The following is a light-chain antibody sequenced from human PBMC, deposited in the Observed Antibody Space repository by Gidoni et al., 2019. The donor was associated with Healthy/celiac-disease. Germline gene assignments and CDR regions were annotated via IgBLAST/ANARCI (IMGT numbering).Light chain of an antibody. CDR3: QQSYSTLWT. Sequence: DIQLTQSPSSLSASVGDRVTITCRASQSISKYLTWYQQKPGKAPKLLIYAAFSVQSGVPSRFSGSGSGTDFTLTISSLQPEDIASYYCQQSYSTLWTFGQGTKVEIK. CDR2: AAF. J-gene: IGKJ1*01. CDR1: QSISKY. V-gene: IGKV1-39*01.